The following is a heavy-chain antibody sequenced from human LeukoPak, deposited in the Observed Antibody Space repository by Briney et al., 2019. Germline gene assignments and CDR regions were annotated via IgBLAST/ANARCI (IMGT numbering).Heavy chain of an antibody. J-gene: IGHJ3*02. CDR3: AKDSNSMMGAAFDI. CDR2: ISGSGGST. CDR1: GFTFSSYA. D-gene: IGHD3-16*01. Sequence: GGSLRLSCAASGFTFSSYAMSWVRPAPGKGVEWVSAISGSGGSTYYADSVKGRFTISRDNSKNTLYLQMNSLRAEDTAVYYCAKDSNSMMGAAFDIWGQGTMVTVSS. V-gene: IGHV3-23*01.